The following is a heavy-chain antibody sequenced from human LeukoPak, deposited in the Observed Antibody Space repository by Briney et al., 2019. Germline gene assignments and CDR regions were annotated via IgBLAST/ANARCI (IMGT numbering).Heavy chain of an antibody. Sequence: ASVKVSCKVSGYTLTELSMHWVRQAPGKGLEWMGGFDPEDGETIYAQKFQGRVTMTEDTSTDTAYMELSSLRSEDTAVYYCATVIDILTGYYNWFDPWGQGTLVTVSS. CDR3: ATVIDILTGYYNWFDP. J-gene: IGHJ5*02. V-gene: IGHV1-24*01. CDR2: FDPEDGET. D-gene: IGHD3-9*01. CDR1: GYTLTELS.